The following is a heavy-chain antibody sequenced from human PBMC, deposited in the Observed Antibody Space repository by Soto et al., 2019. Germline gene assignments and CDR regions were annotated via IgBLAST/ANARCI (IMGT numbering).Heavy chain of an antibody. CDR2: ISSSSSYI. CDR1: GFTFSSYS. J-gene: IGHJ4*02. Sequence: GGSLRLSCAASGFTFSSYSMNWVRQAPGKGLEWVSSISSSSSYIYYADSVKGRFTISGDNAKNSLYLQMNSLRAEDTAVYYCARDQCGDCYSDYWGQGTLVTVSS. CDR3: ARDQCGDCYSDY. V-gene: IGHV3-21*01. D-gene: IGHD2-21*02.